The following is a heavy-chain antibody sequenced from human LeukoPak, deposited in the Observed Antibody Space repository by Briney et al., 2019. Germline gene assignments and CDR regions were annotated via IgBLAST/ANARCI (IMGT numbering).Heavy chain of an antibody. CDR3: ATGGERSRIIRY. D-gene: IGHD3-16*01. V-gene: IGHV4-59*02. Sequence: SETLSLTCTVSGGSVSSYYWTWIRQPPGKGLEWIGYIYYSGTTNYNSSLKSRVTISVDTSKNQFSLKLSSVTAADTAVYYCATGGERSRIIRYWGQGTRVTVSS. J-gene: IGHJ4*02. CDR2: IYYSGTT. CDR1: GGSVSSYY.